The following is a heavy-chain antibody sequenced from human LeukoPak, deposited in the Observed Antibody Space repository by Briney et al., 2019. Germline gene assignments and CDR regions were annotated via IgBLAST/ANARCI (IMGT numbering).Heavy chain of an antibody. CDR2: IYYSGST. J-gene: IGHJ4*02. CDR3: ARFSGSYHNFDY. D-gene: IGHD1-26*01. Sequence: SETLSLTCTVSGYSISSSNWWGWIRQPPGKGLEWIGYIYYSGSTNYNPSLKSRVTMSVDTSKNQFSLKLSSVTALDTAVYYCARFSGSYHNFDYWGQGTLVTVSS. V-gene: IGHV4-28*06. CDR1: GYSISSSNW.